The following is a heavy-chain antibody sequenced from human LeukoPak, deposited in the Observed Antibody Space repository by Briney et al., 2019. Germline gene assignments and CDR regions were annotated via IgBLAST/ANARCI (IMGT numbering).Heavy chain of an antibody. J-gene: IGHJ6*03. Sequence: SGGSLRLSCAASGFTFSSYAMHWVRQAPGKGLEWVAVISYDGSNKYYADSVKGRFTISRDNSKNTLYLQMNSLRAEDTAVYYCARGALYSYYMDVWGKGTTVTVSS. CDR3: ARGALYSYYMDV. V-gene: IGHV3-30-3*01. CDR1: GFTFSSYA. CDR2: ISYDGSNK.